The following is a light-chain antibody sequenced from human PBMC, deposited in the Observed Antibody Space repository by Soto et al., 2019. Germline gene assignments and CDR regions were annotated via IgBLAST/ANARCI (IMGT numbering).Light chain of an antibody. CDR2: GAS. J-gene: IGKJ2*01. V-gene: IGKV3-15*01. Sequence: EIVMTQSPATLSVSPGERATLSCRASQGVSSSLAWFQQKPGQAPRLLIYGASTRATGIPARFSGSGSRTEFTLTISSLQSEDFAVYYCQQYTNWPPTYTFGKGTK. CDR1: QGVSSS. CDR3: QQYTNWPPTYT.